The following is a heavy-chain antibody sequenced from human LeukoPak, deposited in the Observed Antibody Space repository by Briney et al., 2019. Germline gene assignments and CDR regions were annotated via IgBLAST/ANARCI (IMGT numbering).Heavy chain of an antibody. J-gene: IGHJ4*02. CDR3: AREVVAAAGTVDY. Sequence: SETLSLTCTVSGGSISSSSYYWSWIRQPPGKGLEWIGYIYYSGSTNYNPPLKSRDTISVDTSKNQFSLKLSSVTAADTAVYYCAREVVAAAGTVDYWGQGTLVTVSS. CDR2: IYYSGST. D-gene: IGHD6-13*01. CDR1: GGSISSSSYY. V-gene: IGHV4-61*01.